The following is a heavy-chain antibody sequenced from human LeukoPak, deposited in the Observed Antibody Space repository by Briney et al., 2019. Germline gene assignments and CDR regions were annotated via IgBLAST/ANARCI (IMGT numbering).Heavy chain of an antibody. CDR2: INHSGST. CDR1: GGSFSGYY. J-gene: IGHJ5*02. CDR3: ARLRTNGGLDP. V-gene: IGHV4-34*01. Sequence: PSETLSLTCAVYGGSFSGYYWSWIRQPPGKGLEWIGEINHSGSTNYNPSLKSRVTISVDTSKNQFSLKLSSVTAADTAVYYCARLRTNGGLDPWGQGTLVTVSS. D-gene: IGHD2-8*01.